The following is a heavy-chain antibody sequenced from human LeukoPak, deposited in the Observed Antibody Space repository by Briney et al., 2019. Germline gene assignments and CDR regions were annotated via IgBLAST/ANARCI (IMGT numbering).Heavy chain of an antibody. CDR3: ARDNRGITMVRGVPHTIYYFDC. CDR2: IYTSGST. V-gene: IGHV4-4*07. J-gene: IGHJ4*02. CDR1: GGSISSYY. Sequence: SETLSLTCTVSGGSISSYYWSWIRQPAGKGLEWIGRIYTSGSTNYNPSLRSRVTMSVDTSKNQFSLKLSSVTAADTAVYYCARDNRGITMVRGVPHTIYYFDCWGQGTLVTVSS. D-gene: IGHD3-10*01.